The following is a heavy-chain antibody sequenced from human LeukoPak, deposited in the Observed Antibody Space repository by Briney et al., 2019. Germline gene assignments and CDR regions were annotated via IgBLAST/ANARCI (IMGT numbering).Heavy chain of an antibody. CDR1: GGSIISGLYY. CDR3: SRSGGTYFDY. D-gene: IGHD1-1*01. V-gene: IGHV4-30-2*01. CDR2: ISHSGGT. Sequence: PSQTLSLTCTVSGGSIISGLYYWSWIRQPPGKGLEWIGCISHSGGTYYNPSLKGRVTISVDRSKNQFSLNLSSVTAADTAVYYCSRSGGTYFDYWGQGTLVTVSS. J-gene: IGHJ4*02.